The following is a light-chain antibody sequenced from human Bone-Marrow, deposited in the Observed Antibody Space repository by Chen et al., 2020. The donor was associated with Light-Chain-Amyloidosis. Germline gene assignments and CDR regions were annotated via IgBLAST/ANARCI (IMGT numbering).Light chain of an antibody. CDR3: QSYQGSSQGV. J-gene: IGLJ3*02. V-gene: IGLV6-57*01. CDR1: SGSIATNY. CDR2: EDD. Sequence: NFMLTQPHSVSESPGKTVIISCTRSSGSIATNYVQWYQQRPGSSPPTVIYEDDQRPSVVPDRFSGSIDRSSNSASLTISGLKTEDEADYYCQSYQGSSQGVFGGGTKLTVL.